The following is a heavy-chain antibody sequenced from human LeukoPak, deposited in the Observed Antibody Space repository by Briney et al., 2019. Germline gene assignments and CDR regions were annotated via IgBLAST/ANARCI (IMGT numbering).Heavy chain of an antibody. Sequence: GGSLRLSCAGSGFTFGTYAIHWVRQAPGKGLEWVAVISYDGSNKYYADSVKGRFTISRDNSKNTLYLQMNSLRAEDTAVYYCARETGGSYYRYNWFDPWGQGTLVTVSS. CDR1: GFTFGTYA. CDR2: ISYDGSNK. V-gene: IGHV3-30-3*01. J-gene: IGHJ5*02. D-gene: IGHD1-14*01. CDR3: ARETGGSYYRYNWFDP.